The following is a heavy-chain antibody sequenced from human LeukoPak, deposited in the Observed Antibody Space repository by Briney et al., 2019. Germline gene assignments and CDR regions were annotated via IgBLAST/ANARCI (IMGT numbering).Heavy chain of an antibody. D-gene: IGHD4-17*01. V-gene: IGHV1-69*05. J-gene: IGHJ4*02. Sequence: SVKVSCKASGGTFSSYAISWVRQAPGQGLEWMGGITPIFGTANYAQKFQGRVTITTDESTSTAYMELSSLRSEDTAVYYCASYGEGIYFDYWGQGTLVTVSS. CDR2: ITPIFGTA. CDR3: ASYGEGIYFDY. CDR1: GGTFSSYA.